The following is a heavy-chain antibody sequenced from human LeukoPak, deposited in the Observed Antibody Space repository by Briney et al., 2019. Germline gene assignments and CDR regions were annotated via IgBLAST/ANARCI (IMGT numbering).Heavy chain of an antibody. D-gene: IGHD3-3*01. CDR1: GGSISSYY. V-gene: IGHV4-59*01. CDR3: ATTYYDFGSGYSFDP. Sequence: SETLSLTCTVSGGSISSYYWSWIRQPPGKGLEWIGYIYYSGSTNYNPSLKSRVTISVDTSKNQFSLKLSSVTAADTAVYYCATTYYDFGSGYSFDPWGQGTLVTVSS. CDR2: IYYSGST. J-gene: IGHJ5*02.